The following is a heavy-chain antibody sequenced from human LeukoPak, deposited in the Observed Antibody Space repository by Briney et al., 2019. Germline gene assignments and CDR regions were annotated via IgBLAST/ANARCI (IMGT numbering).Heavy chain of an antibody. V-gene: IGHV4-59*01. CDR1: GGSISSYY. J-gene: IGHJ4*02. CDR2: IYYSGST. Sequence: PSETLSLTCTVSGGSISSYYWSWIRQPPGKGLEWIGYIYYSGSTNYNPSLKSRVTISVDTSKNQFSLKLSSVTAADTAVYYCAREARYSSGRRDFDYWGQGTLVTVPS. D-gene: IGHD6-19*01. CDR3: AREARYSSGRRDFDY.